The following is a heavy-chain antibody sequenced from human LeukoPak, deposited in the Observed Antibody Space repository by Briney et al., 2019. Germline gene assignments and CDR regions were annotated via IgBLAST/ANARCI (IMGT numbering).Heavy chain of an antibody. D-gene: IGHD6-13*01. CDR2: ISYDGSNK. Sequence: PGGSLRLSCAASGFTFSIYSMHWVRQAPGKGLVWLAVISYDGSNKYYADSVKGRFTISRDNSKNTLYLQMNSLRAEDTAVYYCARPPGIAAAGTDYWGQGTLVTVSS. J-gene: IGHJ4*02. CDR1: GFTFSIYS. CDR3: ARPPGIAAAGTDY. V-gene: IGHV3-30*01.